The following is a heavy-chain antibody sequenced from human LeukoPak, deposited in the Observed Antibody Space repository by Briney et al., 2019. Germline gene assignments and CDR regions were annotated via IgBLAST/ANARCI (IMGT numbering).Heavy chain of an antibody. V-gene: IGHV4-61*02. CDR3: AREIAAAALYNWFDP. CDR1: GGSISSGSYY. Sequence: PSQTLSLTCTVSGGSISSGSYYWSWIRQPAGKGLEWIGRIYTSGSTNYNPSLKSRVTISVDTSKNQFSLKLSSVTAADTAVYYCAREIAAAALYNWFDPWGQGTLVTVSS. J-gene: IGHJ5*02. D-gene: IGHD6-13*01. CDR2: IYTSGST.